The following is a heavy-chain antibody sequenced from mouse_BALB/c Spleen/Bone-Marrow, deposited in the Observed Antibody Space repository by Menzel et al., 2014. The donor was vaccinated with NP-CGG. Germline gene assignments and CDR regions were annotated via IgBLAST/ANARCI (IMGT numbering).Heavy chain of an antibody. V-gene: IGHV5-4*02. CDR2: ISDGGSYT. Sequence: EAQVVESGGGLVKPGGSLKLSCAASGFTFSDYYMYWVRQTPEKRLEWVATISDGGSYTYYPDSVKGRFTISRDNAKNNLFLQMSSLKSEDPAMYYRARYGSSPYAMDYWGQGTSVTVSS. J-gene: IGHJ4*01. CDR1: GFTFSDYY. CDR3: ARYGSSPYAMDY. D-gene: IGHD1-1*01.